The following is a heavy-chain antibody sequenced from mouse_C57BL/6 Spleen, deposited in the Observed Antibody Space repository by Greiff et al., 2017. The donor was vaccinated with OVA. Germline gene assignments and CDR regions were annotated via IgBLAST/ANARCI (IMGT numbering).Heavy chain of an antibody. Sequence: EVKVVESGGDLVKPGGSLKLSCAASGFTFSSYGMSWVRQTPDKRLEWVATISSGGSYTYYPDSVKGRFTISRDNAKNTLYLQMSSLKSEDTAMYYCARHGRGDSNRFDYWGQGTTLTVSS. V-gene: IGHV5-6*01. J-gene: IGHJ2*01. CDR3: ARHGRGDSNRFDY. CDR1: GFTFSSYG. D-gene: IGHD2-5*01. CDR2: ISSGGSYT.